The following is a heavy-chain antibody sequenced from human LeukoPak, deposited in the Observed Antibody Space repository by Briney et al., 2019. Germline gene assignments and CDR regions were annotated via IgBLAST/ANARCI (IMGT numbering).Heavy chain of an antibody. CDR3: ARRYSSGWCDY. J-gene: IGHJ4*02. Sequence: GGSLRLSCAASGFTFSGYAMSWVRQAPGKGLEWVSAISGSGGSTYYADSVKGRFTISRDNSKNTLYLQMNNLRAEDTAVYYCARRYSSGWCDYWGQGTLVTVSS. D-gene: IGHD6-19*01. CDR2: ISGSGGST. CDR1: GFTFSGYA. V-gene: IGHV3-23*01.